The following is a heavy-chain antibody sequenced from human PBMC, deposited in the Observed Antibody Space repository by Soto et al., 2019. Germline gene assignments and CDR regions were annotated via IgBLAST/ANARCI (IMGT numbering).Heavy chain of an antibody. Sequence: GGSLRLSCAASGFTFSDYSMNWVRQAPGKGLEWVSYISRSGSDIYYADSVKGRFTISRDNAKNSLFLQMNSLRAEDTAVYYCTRDASRDSSARGWFDPWGPGTLVTVSS. CDR2: ISRSGSDI. V-gene: IGHV3-11*01. J-gene: IGHJ5*02. D-gene: IGHD6-13*01. CDR3: TRDASRDSSARGWFDP. CDR1: GFTFSDYS.